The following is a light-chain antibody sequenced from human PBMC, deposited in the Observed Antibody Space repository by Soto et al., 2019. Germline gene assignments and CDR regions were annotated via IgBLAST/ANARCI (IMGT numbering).Light chain of an antibody. CDR1: SSDFGGYNY. J-gene: IGLJ1*01. V-gene: IGLV2-11*01. Sequence: QSALAQPRSVSGSPGQSVTISCTGASSDFGGYNYVSWYQQHPGKAPKLMIYDVSKRPSGVPDRFSGSKSGNTASLTISGLQTEDEADYYCCSYAGRYTYVFGTGTRSPS. CDR2: DVS. CDR3: CSYAGRYTYV.